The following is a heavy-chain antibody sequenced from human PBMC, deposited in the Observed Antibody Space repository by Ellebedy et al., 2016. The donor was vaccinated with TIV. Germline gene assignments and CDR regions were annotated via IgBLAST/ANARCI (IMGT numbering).Heavy chain of an antibody. J-gene: IGHJ4*02. D-gene: IGHD6-19*01. CDR2: LSSSGSYT. CDR1: GFSFSDYY. Sequence: GESLKISCAASGFSFSDYYMSWIRQVPGTGLEWLSSLSSSGSYTNSADSVKGRFTISKDNAKNSRDLEMNSLKVEEQDVYYCARGQAVAGSHFDYWGQGTLVTVSS. V-gene: IGHV3-11*06. CDR3: ARGQAVAGSHFDY.